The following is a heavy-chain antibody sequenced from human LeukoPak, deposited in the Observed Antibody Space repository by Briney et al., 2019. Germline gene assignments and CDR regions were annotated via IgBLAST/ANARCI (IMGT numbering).Heavy chain of an antibody. V-gene: IGHV4-59*01. J-gene: IGHJ6*03. CDR3: ARVLRKGPYGDGGYFYFFMDV. CDR1: GGSISSYY. CDR2: IYYSGST. D-gene: IGHD4-17*01. Sequence: PSETLSLTCTVPGGSISSYYWSWIRQPPGKGLEWIGYIYYSGSTNYNPSLKSRVTISVDTSKNQFSLKLSSVTAADTAVYYCARVLRKGPYGDGGYFYFFMDVWGKGTTVTVSS.